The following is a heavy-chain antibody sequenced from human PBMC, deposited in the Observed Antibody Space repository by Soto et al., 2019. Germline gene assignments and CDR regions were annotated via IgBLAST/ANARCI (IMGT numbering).Heavy chain of an antibody. Sequence: EVQLVESGGGLVQPGGSLRLSCEASGLTFRTYWVIWVRQAPGKGLVWVSRVYNDGDSTLHAASVTGRFTISRDNAKNTVYLQMSDLRVEDTAIYYCEVRPGYSTGGDYLGLGTLVTVSS. CDR3: EVRPGYSTGGDY. J-gene: IGHJ4*02. D-gene: IGHD2-15*01. CDR1: GLTFRTYW. V-gene: IGHV3-74*03. CDR2: VYNDGDST.